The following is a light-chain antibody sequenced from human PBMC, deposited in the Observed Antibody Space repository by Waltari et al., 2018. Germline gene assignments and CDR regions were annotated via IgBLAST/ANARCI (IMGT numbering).Light chain of an antibody. V-gene: IGLV1-44*01. CDR3: ATWDDSLNGRV. Sequence: QSVLTQPPSASGTPGQGVTISCSGSNSNIGSNTVSWYQQFPGTAPRLLMHTDNQRPSGVPDRFSGSTSGPSAALAISGLQSEDEAHYFCATWDDSLNGRVFGGGTKVTVL. CDR1: NSNIGSNT. CDR2: TDN. J-gene: IGLJ3*02.